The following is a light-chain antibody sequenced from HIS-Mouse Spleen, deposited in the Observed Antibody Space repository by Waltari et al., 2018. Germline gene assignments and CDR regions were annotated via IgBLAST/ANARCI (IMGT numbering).Light chain of an antibody. CDR1: SSDVGGYNY. Sequence: QSVLTQPASVSGSPGQSITISCTGTSSDVGGYNYVSWYQQHPGKAPKRMIYDFSNRPSGVSTRFSGSKSGNTASLTISGLQAEDEADYYCSSYTSSSTPNWVFGGGTKLTVL. CDR3: SSYTSSSTPNWV. CDR2: DFS. V-gene: IGLV2-14*03. J-gene: IGLJ3*02.